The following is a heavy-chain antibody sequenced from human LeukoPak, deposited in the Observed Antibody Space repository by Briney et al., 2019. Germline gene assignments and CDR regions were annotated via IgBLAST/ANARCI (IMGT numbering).Heavy chain of an antibody. CDR1: GFTFSSYS. J-gene: IGHJ6*03. D-gene: IGHD3-10*01. CDR2: ISSSSSYI. V-gene: IGHV3-21*01. CDR3: ARGGWFGELLNQGQYYMDV. Sequence: GGSLRLSCAASGFTFSSYSMNWVRQAPGKGLEWVSSISSSSSYIYYADSVKGRFTISRDNAKNSLYLQMNSLRAEDTAVYYCARGGWFGELLNQGQYYMDVCCKGTTVTVSS.